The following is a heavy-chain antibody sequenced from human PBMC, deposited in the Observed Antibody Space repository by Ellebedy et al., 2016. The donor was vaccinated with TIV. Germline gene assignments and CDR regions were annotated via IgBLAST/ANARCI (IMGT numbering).Heavy chain of an antibody. V-gene: IGHV3-30-3*01. CDR1: GFTFSSYP. D-gene: IGHD5-18*01. Sequence: PGGSLRLSCTVSGFTFSSYPIHWVRLAPGKGLEWVTLISYDGTTQYNADSVKGRFTISRDNSKNPVYLQMNSLGREDTALYYCATSAVGHSHGYYFDYWGQGTLVTVSA. CDR2: ISYDGTTQ. CDR3: ATSAVGHSHGYYFDY. J-gene: IGHJ4*02.